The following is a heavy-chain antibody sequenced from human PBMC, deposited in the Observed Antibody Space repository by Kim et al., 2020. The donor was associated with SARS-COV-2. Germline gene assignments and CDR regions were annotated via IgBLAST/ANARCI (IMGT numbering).Heavy chain of an antibody. CDR2: IIPILGIA. D-gene: IGHD6-19*01. V-gene: IGHV1-69*04. Sequence: SVKVSCKASGGTFSSYAISWVRQAPGQGLEWMGRIIPILGIANYAQKFQGRVTITADKSTSTAYMELSSLRSEDTAVYYCARDIWGAVAGPYYFDYWGQGTLVTVSS. J-gene: IGHJ4*02. CDR1: GGTFSSYA. CDR3: ARDIWGAVAGPYYFDY.